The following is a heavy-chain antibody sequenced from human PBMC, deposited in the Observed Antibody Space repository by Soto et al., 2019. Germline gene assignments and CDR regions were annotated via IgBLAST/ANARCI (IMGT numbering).Heavy chain of an antibody. CDR2: ILYDGSNK. CDR1: GFTFSSYG. V-gene: IGHV3-33*01. J-gene: IGHJ3*02. Sequence: VQLVESGRGVVQPGRSLRLSCAASGFTFSSYGMHRVRQAPGKGLEWVAIILYDGSNKYYADSVKGRFTISGDNSTNTLYLQMNRLRAEDTAVYYCARDDYGRQPRKMGAFDIWGQGTMVTVSS. D-gene: IGHD3-10*01. CDR3: ARDDYGRQPRKMGAFDI.